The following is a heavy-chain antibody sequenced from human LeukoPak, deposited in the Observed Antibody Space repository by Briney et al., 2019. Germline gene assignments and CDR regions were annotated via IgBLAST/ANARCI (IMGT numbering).Heavy chain of an antibody. V-gene: IGHV3-30-3*01. J-gene: IGHJ6*02. D-gene: IGHD6-19*01. CDR1: GFTFSSYA. Sequence: PGGSLRLSCAASGFTFSSYAMHWVRQAPGKGLEWGAVISYDGSNKYYADSVKGRFTISRDNSKNTLYLQMNSLRAEDTAVYYCARDEGQWLVHSVSYYYGMDVWGQGTTVTVSS. CDR3: ARDEGQWLVHSVSYYYGMDV. CDR2: ISYDGSNK.